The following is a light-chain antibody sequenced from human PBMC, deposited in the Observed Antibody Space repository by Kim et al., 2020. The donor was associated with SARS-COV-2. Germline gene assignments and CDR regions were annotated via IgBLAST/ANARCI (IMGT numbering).Light chain of an antibody. Sequence: GHSITISCTGTNTDVGGYNYVSWYQQHPGEAPKLMIYDVTKRPSGVSNRFSGSKSANTASLTISGLQAEDEADYYCNSYTSSSTRVFGTGTKVTVL. CDR3: NSYTSSSTRV. CDR2: DVT. V-gene: IGLV2-14*03. CDR1: NTDVGGYNY. J-gene: IGLJ1*01.